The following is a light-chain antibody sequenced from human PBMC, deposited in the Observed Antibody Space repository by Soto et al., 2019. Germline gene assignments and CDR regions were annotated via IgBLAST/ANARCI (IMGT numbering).Light chain of an antibody. CDR2: RNN. J-gene: IGLJ3*02. V-gene: IGLV1-47*01. CDR1: SSNIGNNY. CDR3: ASWDDSLNGPV. Sequence: QSVLTQPHSASVTPGQWVTIYCSGSSSNIGNNYVFWYQQFPGMAPKLLIYRNNQRPSGVPDRFSGSKSGSSASLAIAGLRSEDESDYYCASWDDSLNGPVFGGGTKLTVL.